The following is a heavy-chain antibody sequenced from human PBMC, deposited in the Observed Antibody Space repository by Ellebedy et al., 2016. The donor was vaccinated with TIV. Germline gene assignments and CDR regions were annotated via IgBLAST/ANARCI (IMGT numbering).Heavy chain of an antibody. CDR1: GFTFSDYY. J-gene: IGHJ4*02. CDR2: ISDSGSSI. CDR3: ARDLTRVRVIGY. D-gene: IGHD3-10*01. V-gene: IGHV3-11*01. Sequence: GESLKISCAASGFTFSDYYMSWIRQAPGKGLEWLSYISDSGSSILYADAVRGRFTISRDNAKNSLYLEMNSLRADDTAVYYRARDLTRVRVIGYWGQGTLVTVSS.